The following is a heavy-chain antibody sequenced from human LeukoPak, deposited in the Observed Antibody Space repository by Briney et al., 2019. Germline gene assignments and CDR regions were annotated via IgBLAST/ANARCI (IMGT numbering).Heavy chain of an antibody. CDR3: ARSYDFWSGYFDY. Sequence: SETLSLTCTGSGGSISSYYWSWIRQPPGKGLEWIGYIYYSGSTNYNPSLKSRVTISVDTSKNQFSLKLSSVTAADTAVYYCARSYDFWSGYFDYWGQGTLVTVSS. D-gene: IGHD3-3*01. V-gene: IGHV4-59*08. CDR2: IYYSGST. J-gene: IGHJ4*02. CDR1: GGSISSYY.